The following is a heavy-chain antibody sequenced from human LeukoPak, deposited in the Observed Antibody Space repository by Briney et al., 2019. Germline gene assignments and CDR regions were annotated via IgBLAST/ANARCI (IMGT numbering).Heavy chain of an antibody. CDR2: INPNSGGT. CDR3: ARARPLIVVVPAAKGGWFDP. J-gene: IGHJ5*02. D-gene: IGHD2-2*01. V-gene: IGHV1-2*02. CDR1: GYTFTSHY. Sequence: ASVKVSCKASGYTFTSHYMHWVRQAPGQGLEWMGWINPNSGGTNYAQKFQGRVTMTRDTSISTAYMELSRLRSDDTAVYYCARARPLIVVVPAAKGGWFDPWGQGTLVTVSS.